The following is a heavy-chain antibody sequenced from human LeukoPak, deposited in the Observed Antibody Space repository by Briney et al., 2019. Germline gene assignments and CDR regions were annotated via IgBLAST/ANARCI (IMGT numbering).Heavy chain of an antibody. CDR2: ISSSDSTI. D-gene: IGHD6-19*01. J-gene: IGHJ4*02. CDR1: GFTLSSYE. V-gene: IGHV3-48*03. CDR3: ARASNSSGWDEFDY. Sequence: GGSLRLSCAASGFTLSSYEMNWVRQAPGKGLEWVSYISSSDSTIYYADSVKGRFTISRDNAKNSLYLQMNSLRAEDTGVYYCARASNSSGWDEFDYWGQGTLVTVSS.